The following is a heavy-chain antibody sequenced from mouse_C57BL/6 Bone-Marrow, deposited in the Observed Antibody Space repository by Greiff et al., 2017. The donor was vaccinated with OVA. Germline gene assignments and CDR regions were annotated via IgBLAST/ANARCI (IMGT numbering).Heavy chain of an antibody. D-gene: IGHD2-4*01. J-gene: IGHJ4*01. Sequence: QVQLQQPGAELVKPGASVKMSCKASGYTFTSYWITWVKQRPGQGLEWIGDLYPGSGSTNYNEKFKSKATLTVDTSSSTAYMQLSSLTSEDSAVYYCARGGYDYDYYAMDYWGQGTSVTVSS. V-gene: IGHV1-55*01. CDR2: LYPGSGST. CDR3: ARGGYDYDYYAMDY. CDR1: GYTFTSYW.